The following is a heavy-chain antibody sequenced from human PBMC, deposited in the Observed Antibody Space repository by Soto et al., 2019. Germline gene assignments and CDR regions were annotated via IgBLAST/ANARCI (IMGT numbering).Heavy chain of an antibody. CDR1: GFTFSSYA. CDR3: ANPIPETGTTFGF. V-gene: IGHV3-23*01. Sequence: GGSLRLSCAASGFTFSSYAMSWVRQAPGKGLEWVSAISGSGGSTYYADSMKGRFTISRDNSKDTLYLQINSLRAEDTAVYYCANPIPETGTTFGFWGQGTLVIVSS. D-gene: IGHD1-1*01. CDR2: ISGSGGST. J-gene: IGHJ4*02.